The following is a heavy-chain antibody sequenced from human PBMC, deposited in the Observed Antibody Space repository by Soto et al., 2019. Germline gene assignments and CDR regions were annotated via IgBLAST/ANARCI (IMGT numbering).Heavy chain of an antibody. D-gene: IGHD2-21*01. CDR3: ARLRIATNNYKWFDP. Sequence: SETLSLTCAVSGGSISSSNWWSWVRQPPVKGLAWIGEIYHSGSTNYNPSLKSRVTISVDKSKNQFSLKLSSVTASDTAVYYCARLRIATNNYKWFDPWGQGTLVTVSS. CDR1: GGSISSSNW. J-gene: IGHJ5*02. V-gene: IGHV4-4*02. CDR2: IYHSGST.